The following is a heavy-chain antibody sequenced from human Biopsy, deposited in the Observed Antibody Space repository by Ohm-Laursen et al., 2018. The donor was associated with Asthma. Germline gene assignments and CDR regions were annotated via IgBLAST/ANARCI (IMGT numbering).Heavy chain of an antibody. CDR2: TYSGGTS. CDR1: GFAVSRDY. D-gene: IGHD3-22*01. J-gene: IGHJ4*02. CDR3: ARGDSSNWSHYYFDY. Sequence: GSLRLSCAASGFAVSRDYMFWVRQAPGKGLEWVSVTYSGGTSHTADSVRGQFTISRDYSKNTLYLQMHSLRAEDTAVYYCARGDSSNWSHYYFDYWGQGTLVTVSS. V-gene: IGHV3-53*01.